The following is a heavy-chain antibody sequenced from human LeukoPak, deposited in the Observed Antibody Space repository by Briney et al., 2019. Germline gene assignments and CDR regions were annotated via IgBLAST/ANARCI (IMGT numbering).Heavy chain of an antibody. D-gene: IGHD2-15*01. CDR1: GGTFSSYA. J-gene: IGHJ6*02. Sequence: ASVKVSCEASGGTFSSYAISWVRQAPGQGLEWMGRIIPILGIANYAQKFQGRVTITADKSTSTAYMELSSLRSEDTAVYYCASPLGYCSGGSCYQYYYDGMDVWGQGTTVTVSS. CDR2: IIPILGIA. CDR3: ASPLGYCSGGSCYQYYYDGMDV. V-gene: IGHV1-69*04.